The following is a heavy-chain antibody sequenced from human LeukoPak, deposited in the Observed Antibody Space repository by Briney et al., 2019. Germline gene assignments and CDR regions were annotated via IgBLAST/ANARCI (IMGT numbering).Heavy chain of an antibody. D-gene: IGHD7-27*01. Sequence: TLSLTCTVSGGSVSSGGYYWTWVRQPPMKGLEWIGAMYQSGSTYYNPSLKGRVTISADKSKNQFSLKLNSATAADTAVYFCTRTPPPGVDPWGQGILVTVSS. CDR2: MYQSGST. CDR3: TRTPPPGVDP. CDR1: GGSVSSGGYY. J-gene: IGHJ5*01. V-gene: IGHV4-30-2*01.